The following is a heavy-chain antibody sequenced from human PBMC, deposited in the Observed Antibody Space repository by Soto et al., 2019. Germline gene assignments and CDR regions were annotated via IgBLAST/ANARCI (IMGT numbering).Heavy chain of an antibody. V-gene: IGHV3-21*01. CDR1: GFTFSSYS. CDR3: ASLIAVAGGNWFDP. J-gene: IGHJ5*02. D-gene: IGHD6-19*01. Sequence: GGSLRLSCAASGFTFSSYSMNWVRQAPGKGLEWVSSISSSSSYIYYADSVKGRFTISRGNAKNSLYLQMNSLRAEDTAVYYCASLIAVAGGNWFDPWGQGTLVTVSS. CDR2: ISSSSSYI.